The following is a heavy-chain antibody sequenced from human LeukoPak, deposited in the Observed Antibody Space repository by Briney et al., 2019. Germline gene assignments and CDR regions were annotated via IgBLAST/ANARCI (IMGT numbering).Heavy chain of an antibody. Sequence: ASVKVSCKASGYTFTGFYIHWVRQAPGQWLEWIGWINPYSGDTKYAQRFQGRVTMARDTSITTAYMELSRLGSDDTAVYFCARVESRVIVATVFDYWGQGTLVTVSS. J-gene: IGHJ4*02. CDR3: ARVESRVIVATVFDY. D-gene: IGHD5-12*01. CDR2: INPYSGDT. CDR1: GYTFTGFY. V-gene: IGHV1-2*02.